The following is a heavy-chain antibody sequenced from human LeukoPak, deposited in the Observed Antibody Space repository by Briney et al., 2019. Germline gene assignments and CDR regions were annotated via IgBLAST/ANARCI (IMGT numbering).Heavy chain of an antibody. V-gene: IGHV1-8*02. Sequence: ASVKVSCKASGGTFSDYAISWVRQAPGQGLEWMGWMNPNSGNTGYAQKFQGRVTMTRNTSISTAYMELSSLRSEDTAVYYCAKSRYSSSWYPLYNWFDPWGQGTLVTVSS. D-gene: IGHD6-13*01. CDR1: GGTFSDYA. CDR2: MNPNSGNT. J-gene: IGHJ5*02. CDR3: AKSRYSSSWYPLYNWFDP.